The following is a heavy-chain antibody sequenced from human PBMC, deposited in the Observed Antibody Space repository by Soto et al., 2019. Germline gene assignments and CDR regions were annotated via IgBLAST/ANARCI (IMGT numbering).Heavy chain of an antibody. V-gene: IGHV3-73*02. CDR2: IRSKVNTYAT. Sequence: EVQLVESGGDLVQPGGSLKVSCEASGLTFSGSAIHWVRQASGKGLEWVGRIRSKVNTYATAYAASVKGRFSISRDDSKNTAYLEMNSLKTEDTAVYYCTRFSMDSSSGWFDPWGQGTLVAVSS. CDR1: GLTFSGSA. CDR3: TRFSMDSSSGWFDP. J-gene: IGHJ5*02. D-gene: IGHD6-6*01.